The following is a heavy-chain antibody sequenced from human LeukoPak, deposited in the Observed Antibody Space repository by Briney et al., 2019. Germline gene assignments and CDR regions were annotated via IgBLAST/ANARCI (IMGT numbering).Heavy chain of an antibody. CDR1: GFTFSNYW. D-gene: IGHD1-26*01. V-gene: IGHV3-74*01. CDR3: AKDYEPLVGVHRWGDWFDP. CDR2: INSDGTTT. J-gene: IGHJ5*02. Sequence: PGGSLRLSCAASGFTFSNYWVYWVRQAPGEGLVWVSRINSDGTTTNYADSVKGRFTISRDNAKNTLYLQMNSLRAEDTAVYYCAKDYEPLVGVHRWGDWFDPWGQGTLVTVSS.